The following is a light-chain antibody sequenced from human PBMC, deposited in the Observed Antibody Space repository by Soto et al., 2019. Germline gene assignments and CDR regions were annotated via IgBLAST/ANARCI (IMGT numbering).Light chain of an antibody. CDR2: GSS. V-gene: IGKV3-15*01. J-gene: IGKJ2*01. CDR3: QQYNTWPHT. Sequence: DIVMTQSPVTLSVSPGERATLSCRASQSVSSNLAWYQQKPGQSPRLLLYGSSTRATGIPGRFRGSGSGTEFTLTISSLQSEDFAVYYCQQYNTWPHTFGQGTKLKIK. CDR1: QSVSSN.